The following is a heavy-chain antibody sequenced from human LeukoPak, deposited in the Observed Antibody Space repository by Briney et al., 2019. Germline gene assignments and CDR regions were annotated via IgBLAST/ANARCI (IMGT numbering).Heavy chain of an antibody. CDR3: ARVSNCSSTSCYPAFDI. Sequence: PSETLSLTCTVSGGSISSYYWSWIRQPAGKGLEWIGRIYTSGSTNYSPSLKSRVTMSVDTSKNQFSLKLSSVTAADTAVYYCARVSNCSSTSCYPAFDIWGQGTMVTVSS. CDR1: GGSISSYY. V-gene: IGHV4-4*07. CDR2: IYTSGST. J-gene: IGHJ3*02. D-gene: IGHD2-2*01.